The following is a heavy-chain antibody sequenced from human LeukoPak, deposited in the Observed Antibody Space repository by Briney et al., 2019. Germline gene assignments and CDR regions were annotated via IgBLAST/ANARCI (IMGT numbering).Heavy chain of an antibody. J-gene: IGHJ2*01. CDR1: GFTFDAYG. Sequence: GGSLRLSCAASGFTFDAYGMSWVRQAPGKGLEWVSGINWNGDHTDYADSVKGRFTISRDNAKNSLYLQMNALRAEDTAFYFCARTPYGDYSYWYFGLWGRGTLVTVSS. CDR2: INWNGDHT. V-gene: IGHV3-20*04. CDR3: ARTPYGDYSYWYFGL. D-gene: IGHD4-17*01.